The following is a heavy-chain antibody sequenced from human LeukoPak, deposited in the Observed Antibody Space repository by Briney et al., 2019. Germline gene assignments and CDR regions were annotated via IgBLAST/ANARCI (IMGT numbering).Heavy chain of an antibody. J-gene: IGHJ4*02. CDR1: GFTFSNYE. CDR3: ARETYRWYSSSSEFDY. CDR2: ISRSGSTI. Sequence: GGSLRLSXAASGFTFSNYEMNWVRQAPGKGLEWVSYISRSGSTIYYADSVKGRFTISRDNAKNSIYLQMNSLRAEDTAVYYCARETYRWYSSSSEFDYWGQGTLVTVSS. D-gene: IGHD6-6*01. V-gene: IGHV3-48*03.